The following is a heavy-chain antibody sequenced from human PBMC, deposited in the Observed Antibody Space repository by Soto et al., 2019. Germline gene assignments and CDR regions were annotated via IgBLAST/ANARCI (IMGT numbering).Heavy chain of an antibody. CDR2: TYYRSKWYN. J-gene: IGHJ6*02. D-gene: IGHD3-10*01. Sequence: PSQTLSLTCAISGDSVSSNSAAWNWIRQSPSRGLEWLGRTYYRSKWYNDYAVSVKSRITINPDTSKNQFSLQLNSVTPEDTAVYYCARDRVYYGSRSEYYGMDGWGQGTTVTVAS. CDR1: GDSVSSNSAA. CDR3: ARDRVYYGSRSEYYGMDG. V-gene: IGHV6-1*01.